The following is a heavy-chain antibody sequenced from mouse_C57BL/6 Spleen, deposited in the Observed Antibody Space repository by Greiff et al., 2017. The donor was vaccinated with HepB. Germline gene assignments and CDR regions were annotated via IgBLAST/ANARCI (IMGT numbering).Heavy chain of an antibody. CDR1: GYSITSGYY. D-gene: IGHD2-5*01. CDR3: ARDRRVTYAMDY. Sequence: EVQLVESGPGLVKPSQSLSLTCSVTGYSITSGYYWNWIRQFPGNKLEWMGYISYDGSNNYNPSLKNRISITRDTSKNQFFLKLNSVTTEDTATYYCARDRRVTYAMDYWGQGTSVTVSS. CDR2: ISYDGSN. V-gene: IGHV3-6*01. J-gene: IGHJ4*01.